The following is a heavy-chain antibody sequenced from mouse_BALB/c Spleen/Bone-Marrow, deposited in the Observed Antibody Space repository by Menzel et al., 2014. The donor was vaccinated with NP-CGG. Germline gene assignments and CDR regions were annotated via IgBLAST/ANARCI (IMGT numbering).Heavy chain of an antibody. CDR1: GFNIKDTY. J-gene: IGHJ3*01. Sequence: VQLQQPGAEFVKPGASVKLSCTASGFNIKDTYMHWVKRRPEQGLEWIGRIDPANDNTKYDPKFQGKATITADTSSNTAYLQLSSLTSEDTAVYYCAGADGYYAWFAYWGQGTLVTVSA. CDR3: AGADGYYAWFAY. V-gene: IGHV14-3*02. D-gene: IGHD2-3*01. CDR2: IDPANDNT.